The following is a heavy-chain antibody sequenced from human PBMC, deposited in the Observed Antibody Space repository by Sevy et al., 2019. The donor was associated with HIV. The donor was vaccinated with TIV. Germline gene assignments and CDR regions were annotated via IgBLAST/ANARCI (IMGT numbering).Heavy chain of an antibody. CDR2: VNRDGSNT. D-gene: IGHD2-2*01. CDR3: ASQGYCTSTSCYGPFDH. V-gene: IGHV3-74*01. J-gene: IGHJ4*02. Sequence: GGSLRLSCAASGFTFSSYWMHWVRQAPGKGLVWVSRVNRDGSNTTSANSVKGRFTISRDNAKNTLYMQMNSLRAEDTAVYYCASQGYCTSTSCYGPFDHWGQGTLVTVSS. CDR1: GFTFSSYW.